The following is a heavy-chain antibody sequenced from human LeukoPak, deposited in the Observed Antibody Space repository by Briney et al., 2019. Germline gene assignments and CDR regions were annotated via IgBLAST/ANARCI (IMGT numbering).Heavy chain of an antibody. J-gene: IGHJ4*02. CDR2: IGPSGRST. V-gene: IGHV3-23*01. CDR3: AKDPMVRGATYDY. Sequence: GGSLRLSCAASGLTFSSSEMTWVRQAPGKGLEWVSAIGPSGRSTYYADSVRGRFTISRDNSKNTLYLQINSLRAEDTAIYYCAKDPMVRGATYDYWGQGTLVTVSS. CDR1: GLTFSSSE. D-gene: IGHD3-10*01.